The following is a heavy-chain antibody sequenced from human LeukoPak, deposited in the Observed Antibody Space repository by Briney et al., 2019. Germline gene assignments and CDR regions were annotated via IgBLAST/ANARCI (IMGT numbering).Heavy chain of an antibody. Sequence: GASVKVSCKASGYTFNNYYIHWVRQAPGQGLEWMGIINPSGGSTSYAQKLQGRVTMTTDTSTSTAYMELRSLRSDDTAVYYCARDLGRYCSGGSCYYYYSMDVWGKGTTVTISS. CDR3: ARDLGRYCSGGSCYYYYSMDV. D-gene: IGHD2-15*01. CDR1: GYTFNNYY. CDR2: INPSGGST. V-gene: IGHV1-46*02. J-gene: IGHJ6*03.